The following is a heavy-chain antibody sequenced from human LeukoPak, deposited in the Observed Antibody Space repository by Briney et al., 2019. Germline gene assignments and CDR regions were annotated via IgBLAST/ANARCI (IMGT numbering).Heavy chain of an antibody. CDR2: IRSKANSYAT. Sequence: GGSLKLSCAASEFTFSGSAMHWVRQASGKGLEWVGRIRSKANSYATAYAASVKGRFTIPRDDSKNTAYLQMNSLKTEDAAVYYCTRYHCSSTSCYPFGDYWGQGTLVTVSS. CDR1: EFTFSGSA. CDR3: TRYHCSSTSCYPFGDY. D-gene: IGHD2-2*01. V-gene: IGHV3-73*01. J-gene: IGHJ4*02.